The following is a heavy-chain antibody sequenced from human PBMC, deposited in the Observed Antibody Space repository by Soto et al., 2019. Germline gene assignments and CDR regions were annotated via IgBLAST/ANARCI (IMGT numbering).Heavy chain of an antibody. J-gene: IGHJ5*02. CDR1: GLTFSNAW. D-gene: IGHD3-10*01. V-gene: IGHV3-15*07. Sequence: GGSLRLSCAASGLTFSNAWMNWVRPAPGKGLEWVGRIKSETDGGTIDYAAPARGRFTISRDDSKNTVYLQMNSLRTEDTAVYYCTGVRGVTNWFDPWGQGTLVTVSS. CDR3: TGVRGVTNWFDP. CDR2: IKSETDGGTI.